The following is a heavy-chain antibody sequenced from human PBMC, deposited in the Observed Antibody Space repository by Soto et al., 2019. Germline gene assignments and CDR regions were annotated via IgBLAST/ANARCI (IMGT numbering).Heavy chain of an antibody. CDR1: GFTFSNAW. V-gene: IGHV3-15*01. CDR2: IKSKTDGGTT. D-gene: IGHD7-27*01. Sequence: GGSLRLSCAASGFTFSNAWMSWVRQAPGQGLEWVGRIKSKTDGGTTDYAAPVKGRFTISRDDSKNTLYLQMNSLKTEDTAVYYCTTGSSDWGSFDYWGQGTLVTVSS. CDR3: TTGSSDWGSFDY. J-gene: IGHJ4*02.